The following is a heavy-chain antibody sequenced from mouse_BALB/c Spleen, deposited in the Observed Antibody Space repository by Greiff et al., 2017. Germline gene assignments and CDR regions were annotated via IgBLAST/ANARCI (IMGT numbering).Heavy chain of an antibody. CDR2: INPGSGGT. D-gene: IGHD1-1*01. CDR1: GYAFTNYL. Sequence: QVQLQQSGAELVRPGTSVKVSCKASGYAFTNYLLEWVKQRPGQGLEWIGVINPGSGGTNYNEKFKGKATLTADKSSSTAYMQLSSLTSDDSAVYFCARTYGSSPWFAYWGQGTLVTVSA. J-gene: IGHJ3*01. CDR3: ARTYGSSPWFAY. V-gene: IGHV1-54*03.